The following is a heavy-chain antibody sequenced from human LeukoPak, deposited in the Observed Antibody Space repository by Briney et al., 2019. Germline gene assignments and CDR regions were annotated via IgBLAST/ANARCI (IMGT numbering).Heavy chain of an antibody. Sequence: PGGSLRLSCAASGFTISNYGMSWVRQAQGKGLEWVSTITVSGAGTSYPDSVKGRFIIFRDSCKSTVYLQMNSLRVEDTAIYYCVELRGNNYENWGQGILVTVSS. CDR1: GFTISNYG. D-gene: IGHD5-18*01. J-gene: IGHJ4*02. V-gene: IGHV3-23*01. CDR3: VELRGNNYEN. CDR2: ITVSGAGT.